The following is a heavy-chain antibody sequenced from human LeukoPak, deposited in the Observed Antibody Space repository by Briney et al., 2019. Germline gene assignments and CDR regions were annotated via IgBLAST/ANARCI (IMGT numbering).Heavy chain of an antibody. D-gene: IGHD2-2*01. Sequence: GGSLRLSCAASGFTFSSYAMHWVRQAPGKGLEYVSAISSNGGSTYYANSVKGRFTISRDNSKNTLYLQMGSLRAEDMAVYYCARSPFIVVVPAPPVDIWGQGTMVTVSP. J-gene: IGHJ3*02. V-gene: IGHV3-64*01. CDR1: GFTFSSYA. CDR2: ISSNGGST. CDR3: ARSPFIVVVPAPPVDI.